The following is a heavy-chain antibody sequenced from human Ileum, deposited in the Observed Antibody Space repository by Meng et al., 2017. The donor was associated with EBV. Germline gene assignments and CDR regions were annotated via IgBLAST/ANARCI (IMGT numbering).Heavy chain of an antibody. J-gene: IGHJ4*02. V-gene: IGHV4-61*01. D-gene: IGHD2-15*01. CDR3: ARDPNPGYCSGGGCFD. Sequence: HLLESGRGLVNPSETPSSPCTSSGGFVGTSSSLCTWIRQPPGKGLEWIGNIYYLGNTNYNPSLKSRLTISVDTSKNQFYLRLSPVTAADTAMYYCARDPNPGYCSGGGCFDLGQGTLVTVSS. CDR1: GGFVGTSSSL. CDR2: IYYLGNT.